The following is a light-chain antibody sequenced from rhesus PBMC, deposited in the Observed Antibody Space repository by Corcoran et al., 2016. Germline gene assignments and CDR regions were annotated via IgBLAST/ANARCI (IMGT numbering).Light chain of an antibody. CDR3: YQHSSGYS. V-gene: IGKV3-10*01. CDR2: GAS. CDR1: QSVSSY. J-gene: IGKJ2*01. Sequence: QVILTQSPATLSLSPWERATLSCRASQSVSSYLAWYQQKPGQAPWLLIYGASIRATGIPDRFSGRGSGTDVTLTISSLEPEDVGVYHCYQHSSGYSFGQGTKVEIK.